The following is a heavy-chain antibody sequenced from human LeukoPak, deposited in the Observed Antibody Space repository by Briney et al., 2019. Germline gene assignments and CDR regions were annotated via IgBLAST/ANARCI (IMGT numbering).Heavy chain of an antibody. CDR3: ARDSPGDYYYYYMDV. Sequence: SETLSLTCMDPGGSISSYNGSWIRHPPGKGLGWIGRIYTSGSTNYNPSLKSRVTMSVDTSKNQFSLKLSSVTAADTAVYYCARDSPGDYYYYYMDVWGKGTTVTVSS. CDR1: GGSISSYN. V-gene: IGHV4-4*07. D-gene: IGHD7-27*01. J-gene: IGHJ6*03. CDR2: IYTSGST.